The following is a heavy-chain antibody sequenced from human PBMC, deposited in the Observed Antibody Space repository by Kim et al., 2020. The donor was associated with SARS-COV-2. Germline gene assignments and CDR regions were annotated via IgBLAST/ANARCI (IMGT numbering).Heavy chain of an antibody. CDR1: GFTFSSYS. Sequence: GGSLRLSCAASGFTFSSYSMNWVRQAPGKGLEWVSSISSSSYIYYADSVKGRFTISRDNAKNSLYLQMNSLRAEDTAVYYCARGRGEGMGYYGMDVWGQGTTVTVSS. D-gene: IGHD3-16*01. CDR2: ISSSSYI. J-gene: IGHJ6*02. CDR3: ARGRGEGMGYYGMDV. V-gene: IGHV3-21*01.